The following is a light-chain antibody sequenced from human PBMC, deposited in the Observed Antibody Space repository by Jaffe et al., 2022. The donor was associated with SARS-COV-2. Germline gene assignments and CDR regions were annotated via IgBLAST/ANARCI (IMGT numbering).Light chain of an antibody. CDR1: QSISTN. J-gene: IGKJ1*01. CDR3: QQYSNWPLT. CDR2: GAF. Sequence: DIVMTQSPATLSVSLGERATLSCRASQSISTNLAWYHQRPGQAPRLLIYGAFTRATGVPARFSGSGSGTDFTLTISSLQSEDFAVYYCQQYSNWPLTFGQGTTVEIK. V-gene: IGKV3-15*01.